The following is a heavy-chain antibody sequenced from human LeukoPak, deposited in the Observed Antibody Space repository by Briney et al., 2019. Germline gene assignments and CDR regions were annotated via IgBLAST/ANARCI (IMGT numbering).Heavy chain of an antibody. CDR1: GSRFTSYW. J-gene: IGHJ6*03. Sequence: GASLKISCKGSGSRFTSYWIGWVRQMPGKGLEWMGIIYPGDSDTRYSPSFQGQVTISADKSISTSYLQWSSLKAWDTAMYYCARHTSGYCSGGSCYGNYYYMDVWGKGTTVTVSS. V-gene: IGHV5-51*01. D-gene: IGHD2-15*01. CDR2: IYPGDSDT. CDR3: ARHTSGYCSGGSCYGNYYYMDV.